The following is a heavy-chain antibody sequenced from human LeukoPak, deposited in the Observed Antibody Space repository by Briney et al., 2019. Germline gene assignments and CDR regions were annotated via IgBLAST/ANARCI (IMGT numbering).Heavy chain of an antibody. CDR2: INPNSGGT. Sequence: PEASVKVSCKASGYSFTGYYMHWVRQAPGQGLEWMGWINPNSGGTNYAQKFQGRVTMTRDTSISTAYMELSRLRSDDTAVYYCARGEYYDSSGYLPGAFDIWGQGTMATVSS. J-gene: IGHJ3*02. V-gene: IGHV1-2*02. D-gene: IGHD3-22*01. CDR3: ARGEYYDSSGYLPGAFDI. CDR1: GYSFTGYY.